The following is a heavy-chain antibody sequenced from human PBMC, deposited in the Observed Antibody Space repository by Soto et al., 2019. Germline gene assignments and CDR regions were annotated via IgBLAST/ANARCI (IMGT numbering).Heavy chain of an antibody. CDR1: VFTFSSYA. CDR3: AKDHGILTGFYYFDY. J-gene: IGHJ4*02. CDR2: ISGSGGST. D-gene: IGHD3-9*01. V-gene: IGHV3-23*01. Sequence: GSLRLSCPSSVFTFSSYAMSWVRQAPGKGLEWVSAISGSGGSTYYADSVKGRFTISRDNSKNTLYLQMNSLRAEDTAVYYCAKDHGILTGFYYFDYWGQGTLVTVSS.